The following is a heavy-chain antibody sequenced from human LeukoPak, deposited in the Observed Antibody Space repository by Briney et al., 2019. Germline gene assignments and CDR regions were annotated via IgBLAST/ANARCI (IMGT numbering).Heavy chain of an antibody. D-gene: IGHD2-2*01. J-gene: IGHJ6*03. CDR1: GFTFSSYS. Sequence: GGSLRLSCAASGFTFSSYSMNWVRQAPGKGLEWVSSISSSSSYIYYADSVKGRFTISRDNAKNSLYLQMNSLRAEDTAVYYCARDRYCSSTSCYDYYMDVWGKGTTVTVSS. V-gene: IGHV3-21*01. CDR3: ARDRYCSSTSCYDYYMDV. CDR2: ISSSSSYI.